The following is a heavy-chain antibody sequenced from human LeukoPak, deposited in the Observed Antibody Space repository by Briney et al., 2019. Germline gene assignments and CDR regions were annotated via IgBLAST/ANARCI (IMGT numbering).Heavy chain of an antibody. J-gene: IGHJ3*02. D-gene: IGHD1-26*01. CDR2: ISDNGGGT. Sequence: GGSLRLSCAASGFTFSTYAITWVRQAPGQGLEWVSAISDNGGGTHYADSAKGRFTVSRDNSKNTLYLQMNSLRAEDTAVYYCAREFKVGTTTLSFDIWGQGTMVTVSS. CDR3: AREFKVGTTTLSFDI. CDR1: GFTFSTYA. V-gene: IGHV3-23*01.